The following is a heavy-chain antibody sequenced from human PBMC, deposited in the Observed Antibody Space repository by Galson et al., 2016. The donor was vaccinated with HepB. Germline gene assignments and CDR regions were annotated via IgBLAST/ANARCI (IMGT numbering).Heavy chain of an antibody. CDR2: IYYSGST. CDR3: ARFCGGGRCPDY. V-gene: IGHV4-59*01. CDR1: GVSISSYY. Sequence: SETLSLTCTVSGVSISSYYWTWIRQPPGKGLEWVGFIYYSGSTKYNPSLKRRVTISVDTSNNQISLKLSSVTAADTAVYYCARFCGGGRCPDYWGQGTLVTVSS. J-gene: IGHJ4*02. D-gene: IGHD2-15*01.